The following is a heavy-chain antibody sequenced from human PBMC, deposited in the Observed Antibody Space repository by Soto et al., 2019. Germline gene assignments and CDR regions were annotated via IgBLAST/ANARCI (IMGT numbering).Heavy chain of an antibody. CDR2: IYYSGST. V-gene: IGHV4-39*01. Sequence: SETLSLTCTVSGGSISSSSYYWGWIRQPPGKGLEWIGSIYYSGSTYYNPSLKSRVTISVDTSKNQFSLKLSSVTAADTAVYYCASRTTGIYYHYFMDVWGKGSTVIVSS. CDR3: ASRTTGIYYHYFMDV. D-gene: IGHD4-4*01. CDR1: GGSISSSSYY. J-gene: IGHJ6*03.